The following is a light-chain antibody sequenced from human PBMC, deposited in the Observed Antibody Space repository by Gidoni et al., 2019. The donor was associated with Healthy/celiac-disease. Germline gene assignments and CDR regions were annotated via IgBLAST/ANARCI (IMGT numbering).Light chain of an antibody. Sequence: SYELTQPPSVSVSPGQTASITCSGDKLGDKYACWYQQKSGQSPVLVIYQNRKRPSGIPERFSGSNSGNTATLTIRGTQAVDEADYYCQAWDSNTAFVFGTGTKVTVL. CDR3: QAWDSNTAFV. CDR2: QNR. CDR1: KLGDKY. J-gene: IGLJ1*01. V-gene: IGLV3-1*01.